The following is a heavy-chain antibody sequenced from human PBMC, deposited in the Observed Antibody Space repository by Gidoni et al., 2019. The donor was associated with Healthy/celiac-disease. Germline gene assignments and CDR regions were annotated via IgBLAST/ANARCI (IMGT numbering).Heavy chain of an antibody. Sequence: EVQLLESGGGLVQPGGSLRRSCAASGFTFSSYAMSWVRQAPGKGLEWVSAISGSGGSTYYADSVKGRFTISRDNSKNTLYLQMNSLRAEDTAVYYCAKGGYSSGWAGDYFDYWGQGTLVTVSS. CDR2: ISGSGGST. CDR1: GFTFSSYA. V-gene: IGHV3-23*01. CDR3: AKGGYSSGWAGDYFDY. D-gene: IGHD6-19*01. J-gene: IGHJ4*02.